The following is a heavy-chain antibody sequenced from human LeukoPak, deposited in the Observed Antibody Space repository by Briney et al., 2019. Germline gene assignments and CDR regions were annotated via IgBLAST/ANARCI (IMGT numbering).Heavy chain of an antibody. CDR3: ARAPDDYDFWSGPFDY. CDR2: ISAYSGNT. Sequence: ASVTVSFKASGYTFTNYGISWVRQAPGQGLAWMGWISAYSGNTNYAQNLQGRVTMTTDTSTSTAYMELRSLRSDDTAVYYCARAPDDYDFWSGPFDYWGGGTRVSVSS. CDR1: GYTFTNYG. J-gene: IGHJ4*02. V-gene: IGHV1-18*01. D-gene: IGHD3-3*01.